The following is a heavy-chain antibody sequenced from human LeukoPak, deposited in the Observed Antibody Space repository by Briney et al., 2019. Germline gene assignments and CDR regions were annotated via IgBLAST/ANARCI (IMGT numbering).Heavy chain of an antibody. J-gene: IGHJ4*02. CDR3: ARTSSTSCHSCFDY. V-gene: IGHV3-21*01. Sequence: GGSLRLSCAASGFTFSSYSMNWVRQAPGKGLEWVSSISSSSSYIYYADSVKGRFTISRGNAKNSLYLQMNSLRAEDTAVYYCARTSSTSCHSCFDYWGQGTLVTVSS. CDR2: ISSSSSYI. D-gene: IGHD2-2*01. CDR1: GFTFSSYS.